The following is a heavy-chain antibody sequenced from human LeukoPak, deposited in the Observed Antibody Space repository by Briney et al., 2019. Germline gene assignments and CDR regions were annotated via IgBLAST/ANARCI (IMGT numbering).Heavy chain of an antibody. CDR2: IYYSGTT. CDR1: GASISSDS. Sequence: SETLSLTCTVSGASISSDSWSWIRQSPGKGLEWIGYIYYSGTTSYNPSLKSRVTISLDTSKNQFSLKLSSVTAADTAVYYCARGANWGSPKYWGQGTLVTVSS. CDR3: ARGANWGSPKY. D-gene: IGHD7-27*01. V-gene: IGHV4-59*01. J-gene: IGHJ4*02.